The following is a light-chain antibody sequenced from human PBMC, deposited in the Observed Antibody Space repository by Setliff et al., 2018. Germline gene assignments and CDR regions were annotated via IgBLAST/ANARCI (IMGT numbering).Light chain of an antibody. V-gene: IGLV2-14*03. CDR2: DVS. Sequence: QSVLAQPPSASGSPGQSVTISCTGTSSDVGGYNYVSWYRQHPGKAPKLIIYDVSSRPSGVSIRFSGSKSGNTASLTISGLQAEDEGDYFCSSYTSITTRIFGGGTKVTVL. CDR1: SSDVGGYNY. CDR3: SSYTSITTRI. J-gene: IGLJ2*01.